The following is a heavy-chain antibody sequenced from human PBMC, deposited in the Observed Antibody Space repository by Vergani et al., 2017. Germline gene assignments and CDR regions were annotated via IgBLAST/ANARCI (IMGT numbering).Heavy chain of an antibody. D-gene: IGHD2-15*01. CDR3: ARALGALVVVAATGNWFDP. Sequence: QMQLVQSGPEVKKPGTSVKVSCKASGFTFTSSAVQWVRQARGQRLEWIGWIVVGSGNTNYAQKFQERVTITRDMSTSTAYMELSSLRSEDTAVYYCARALGALVVVAATGNWFDPWGQGTLVTVSS. CDR2: IVVGSGNT. CDR1: GFTFTSSA. V-gene: IGHV1-58*01. J-gene: IGHJ5*02.